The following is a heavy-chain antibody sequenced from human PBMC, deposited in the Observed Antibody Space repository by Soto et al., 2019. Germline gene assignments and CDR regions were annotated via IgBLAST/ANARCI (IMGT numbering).Heavy chain of an antibody. D-gene: IGHD2-2*01. V-gene: IGHV1-46*03. CDR1: GYTFTSYY. Sequence: ASVKVSCKASGYTFTSYYMHWVRQAPGQGLEWMGIINPSGGSTSYAQKFQGRVTMTRDTSTSTVYMELSSLRSEDTAVYYCARGSADYCSSTSCSHFDYWGQGTLVTVSS. J-gene: IGHJ4*02. CDR3: ARGSADYCSSTSCSHFDY. CDR2: INPSGGST.